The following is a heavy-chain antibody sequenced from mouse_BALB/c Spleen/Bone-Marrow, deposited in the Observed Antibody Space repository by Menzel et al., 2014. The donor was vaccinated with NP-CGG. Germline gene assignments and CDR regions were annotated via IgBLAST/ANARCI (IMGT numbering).Heavy chain of an antibody. Sequence: QVQLQQSGAELVRPGASVKLSCKTSGYISTSYWIHWVKQRSGQGLEWIARIYPGSGSTYYNEKFEGKATLTADKSSSTAYMQLSSLKSEDSAVYFCASGVTTGWFVYWGQGTLVTVSA. CDR1: GYISTSYW. D-gene: IGHD2-2*01. V-gene: IGHV1-76*01. CDR3: ASGVTTGWFVY. CDR2: IYPGSGST. J-gene: IGHJ3*01.